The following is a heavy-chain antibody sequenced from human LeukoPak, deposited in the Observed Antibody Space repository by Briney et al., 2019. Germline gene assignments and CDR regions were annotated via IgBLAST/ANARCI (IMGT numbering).Heavy chain of an antibody. V-gene: IGHV3-30*04. J-gene: IGHJ4*02. CDR1: GFTFSSYA. D-gene: IGHD2-2*01. CDR3: AREYCSSTSCRFDY. CDR2: ISYDGSNK. Sequence: GGSLRLSCAASGFTFSSYAMHWVRQAPGKGLEWVAVISYDGSNKYYADSVKGRFTISRDNSKNTLYLQMNSLRAEDTAVYYCAREYCSSTSCRFDYWGRGTLVTVSS.